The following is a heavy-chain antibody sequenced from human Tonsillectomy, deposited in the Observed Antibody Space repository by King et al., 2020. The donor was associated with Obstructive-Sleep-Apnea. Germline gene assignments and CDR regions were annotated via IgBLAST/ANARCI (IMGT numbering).Heavy chain of an antibody. CDR3: AREEAAAVSFDY. J-gene: IGHJ4*02. CDR1: GGSISSGGYY. Sequence: QLQESGPGLVKPSQTLSLTCTVSGGSISSGGYYWSWIRQHPGKGLEWIGYIYYSGSTYYNPSLKSRVTISVDTSKNQFSLKLSSVTAADTAVYYCAREEAAAVSFDYWGQGTLVTVSS. CDR2: IYYSGST. D-gene: IGHD6-13*01. V-gene: IGHV4-31*03.